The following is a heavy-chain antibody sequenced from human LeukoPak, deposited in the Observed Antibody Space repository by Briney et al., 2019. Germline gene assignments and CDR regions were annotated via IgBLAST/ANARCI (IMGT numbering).Heavy chain of an antibody. CDR1: GGSFSGYY. Sequence: PSETLSLTCAVYGGSFSGYYWSWIRQPPGKGLEWIGEINHSGSTIYNPSLKSRVTISVDTSKNQFSLKLSSVTAADTAVYYCARGYYAKYYDFWSGYWYFDYWGQGTLVTVSS. CDR2: INHSGST. J-gene: IGHJ4*02. D-gene: IGHD3-3*01. CDR3: ARGYYAKYYDFWSGYWYFDY. V-gene: IGHV4-34*01.